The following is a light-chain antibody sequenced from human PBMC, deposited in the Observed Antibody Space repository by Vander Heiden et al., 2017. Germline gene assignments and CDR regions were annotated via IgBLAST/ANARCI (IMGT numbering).Light chain of an antibody. Sequence: EIVLTQSPATLSLSPGERATLSCRASQSVSSYLAWYQQKPGQAPRLLIYDASTRATGIPARFSGSGSGTDFTLTSSSREPEDFAVYYCQLHSNGPPTTFGQGTQLEIK. CDR1: QSVSSY. J-gene: IGKJ5*01. V-gene: IGKV3-11*01. CDR3: QLHSNGPPTT. CDR2: DAS.